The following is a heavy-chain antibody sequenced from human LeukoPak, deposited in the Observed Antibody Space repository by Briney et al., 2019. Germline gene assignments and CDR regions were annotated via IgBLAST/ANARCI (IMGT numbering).Heavy chain of an antibody. J-gene: IGHJ4*02. CDR3: ARVRGRDGYFDY. CDR1: GASITASRSY. V-gene: IGHV4-39*07. CDR2: VDYTGVT. D-gene: IGHD5-24*01. Sequence: KTSETLSLTCTVSGASITASRSYGAWIRQAPGKGLEWIGSVDYTGVTYYNPALQSRVTISVDTSKNTFSLRLTSVTAADTAVYYCARVRGRDGYFDYWGQGARVTVS.